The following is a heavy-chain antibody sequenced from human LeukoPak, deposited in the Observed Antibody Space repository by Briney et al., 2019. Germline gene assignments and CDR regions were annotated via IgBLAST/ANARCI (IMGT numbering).Heavy chain of an antibody. CDR1: GGSISSGSYY. J-gene: IGHJ4*02. CDR2: IYTSGST. CDR3: ARDRWSGYYIFDY. D-gene: IGHD3-3*01. Sequence: PSETLSLTCTVSGGSISSGSYYWSWIRQPAGKGLEWIGRIYTSGSTNYNPSLKSRVTISVGTSKNQFSLKLSSVTAADTAVYYCARDRWSGYYIFDYWGQGTLVTVSS. V-gene: IGHV4-61*02.